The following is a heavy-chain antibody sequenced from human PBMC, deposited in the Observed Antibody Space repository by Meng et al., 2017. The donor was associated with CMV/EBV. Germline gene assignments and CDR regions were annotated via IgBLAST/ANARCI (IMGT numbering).Heavy chain of an antibody. D-gene: IGHD3-22*01. CDR1: GFTFSSYA. Sequence: GGPLRLSCAASGFTFSSYAMSWVRQAPGKGLEWVSAISGSGGSTYYADSVKGRFTISRDNSKNTLYLQMNSLRAEDTAVYYCAKDSSYYDSSGYYYYAYWGQGTLVTVSS. V-gene: IGHV3-23*01. CDR3: AKDSSYYDSSGYYYYAY. J-gene: IGHJ4*02. CDR2: ISGSGGST.